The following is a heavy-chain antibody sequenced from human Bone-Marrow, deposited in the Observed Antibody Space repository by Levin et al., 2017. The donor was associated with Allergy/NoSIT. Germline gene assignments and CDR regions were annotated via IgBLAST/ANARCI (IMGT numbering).Heavy chain of an antibody. CDR2: IYSDGGT. D-gene: IGHD6-13*01. J-gene: IGHJ4*02. V-gene: IGHV3-66*02. Sequence: GGSLRLSCAVSGFSVSYNYMSWVRQAPGKGLEWVSAIYSDGGTNYADSVKGRFTIFRDNSKNTVYLQMNSLRTEDTSVYYCVDSTWYYWGQGTLVTVSS. CDR1: GFSVSYNY. CDR3: VDSTWYY.